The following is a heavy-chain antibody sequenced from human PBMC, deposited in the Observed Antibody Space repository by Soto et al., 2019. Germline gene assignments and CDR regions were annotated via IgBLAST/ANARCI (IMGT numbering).Heavy chain of an antibody. J-gene: IGHJ3*02. V-gene: IGHV1-46*01. CDR2: INPSGGST. CDR1: GYTFTSYY. Sequence: ASVKVSCKASGYTFTSYYMHWVRQAPGQGLEWMGIINPSGGSTSYAQKFQGRVTMTRDTSTSTVYMELSSLRSEDTAVYYCARDSNSYYDSSGYYAFDIWGQGTMVTVSS. D-gene: IGHD3-22*01. CDR3: ARDSNSYYDSSGYYAFDI.